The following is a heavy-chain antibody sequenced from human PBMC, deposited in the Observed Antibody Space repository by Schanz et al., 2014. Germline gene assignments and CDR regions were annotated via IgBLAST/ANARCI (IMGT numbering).Heavy chain of an antibody. CDR2: ISSSSTYI. V-gene: IGHV3-21*02. CDR3: ARVLRGVLLATLGDAFDI. Sequence: DVQLVESGGGLVKPGGSLRLSCAASGFTFSTYTMNWVRQAPGKGLEWVSSISSSSTYIYYTDSLKGRFTISRDNAKNSLYLQMNSLRAEDTAMYYCARVLRGVLLATLGDAFDIWGQGTMVTISS. J-gene: IGHJ3*02. CDR1: GFTFSTYT. D-gene: IGHD2-8*01.